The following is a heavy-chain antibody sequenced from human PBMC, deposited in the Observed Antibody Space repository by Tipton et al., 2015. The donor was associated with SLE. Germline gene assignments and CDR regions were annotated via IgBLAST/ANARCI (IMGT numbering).Heavy chain of an antibody. CDR1: GGSFSGYY. Sequence: TLSLTCAVYGGSFSGYYWRWIRQPPGKGLEWIGYIYYSGSTNYNPSLKSRVTISVDTSKNQFSLKLSSVTAADTAVYYCARGATLRDAFDIWGQGTMVTVSS. J-gene: IGHJ3*02. CDR2: IYYSGST. V-gene: IGHV4-59*01. CDR3: ARGATLRDAFDI.